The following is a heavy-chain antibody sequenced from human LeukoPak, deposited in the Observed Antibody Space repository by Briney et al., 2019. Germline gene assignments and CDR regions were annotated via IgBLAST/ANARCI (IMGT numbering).Heavy chain of an antibody. D-gene: IGHD3-22*01. CDR3: AHTNARGYYDSSGFPDY. CDR1: GLSLSTSGVG. Sequence: SGPTLVKPTQTLTLTCTFSGLSLSTSGVGVGWIRQPPGKALEWLALIYWDDDKRYSPSLKSRLTITKDTSKNQVVLTMTNMDPVDTATYYCAHTNARGYYDSSGFPDYWGQGTLVTVSS. J-gene: IGHJ4*02. V-gene: IGHV2-5*02. CDR2: IYWDDDK.